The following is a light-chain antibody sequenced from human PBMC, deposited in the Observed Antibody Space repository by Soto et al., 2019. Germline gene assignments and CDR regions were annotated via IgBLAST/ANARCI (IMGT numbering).Light chain of an antibody. Sequence: QSVLTQPPSVSAAPGQKVTISCAGSSSNIGNNYVSCYQQLPGTAPKLLIYDNNKRPSGIPDRFSGSKSGTSATLGITGLQTGDEADYYCGTWDSGLSAVVFCGGTKGTVL. CDR1: SSNIGNNY. CDR2: DNN. CDR3: GTWDSGLSAVV. J-gene: IGLJ3*02. V-gene: IGLV1-51*01.